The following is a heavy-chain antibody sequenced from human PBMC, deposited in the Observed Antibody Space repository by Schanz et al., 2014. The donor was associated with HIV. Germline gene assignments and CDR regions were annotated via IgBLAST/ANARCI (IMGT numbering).Heavy chain of an antibody. D-gene: IGHD3-22*01. CDR3: AKPEYDSSGNSQSHFDY. CDR2: IWFDGRNK. CDR1: GFTFSTYA. Sequence: QVQLVESGGGVVQPGRSLRLSCVASGFTFSTYAMHWVRQAPGKGLEWVAVIWFDGRNKYYGDSVKGRFMISRDNSNNTLYLQMNSLRTEDTAVYYCAKPEYDSSGNSQSHFDYWGQGTLVTVSS. V-gene: IGHV3-33*06. J-gene: IGHJ4*02.